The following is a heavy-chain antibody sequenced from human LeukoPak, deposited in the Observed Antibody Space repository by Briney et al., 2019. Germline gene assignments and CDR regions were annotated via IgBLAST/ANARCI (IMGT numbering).Heavy chain of an antibody. V-gene: IGHV3-7*05. CDR2: IKQDGSEK. Sequence: GGSLRLSCAASGFTFTSHWMSWVRQTPGKGLEWVANIKQDGSEKYYVDSVKGRFTISRNNSKNTLYLQMNSLRAEDTAVFYCAKDQAIYYDFWSGYKWGQGTLVTVSS. CDR1: GFTFTSHW. CDR3: AKDQAIYYDFWSGYK. D-gene: IGHD3-3*01. J-gene: IGHJ4*02.